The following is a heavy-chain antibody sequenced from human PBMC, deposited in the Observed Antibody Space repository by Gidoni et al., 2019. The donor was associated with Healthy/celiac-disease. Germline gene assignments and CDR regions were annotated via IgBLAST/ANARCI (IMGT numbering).Heavy chain of an antibody. CDR3: ARDQMDIVVVPAASPADP. CDR1: GYTFNSYG. V-gene: IGHV1-18*04. D-gene: IGHD2-2*03. CDR2: MSAYKANT. J-gene: IGHJ5*02. Sequence: QVQLVQSGAEVTKPGASVNVSCKASGYTFNSYGISWLRQAPGQGLEWMGWMSAYKANTNKAQKLQGRVTMTTDTSTSTDYMELRSLRSDDTAVYYCARDQMDIVVVPAASPADPWGQGTLVTVSS.